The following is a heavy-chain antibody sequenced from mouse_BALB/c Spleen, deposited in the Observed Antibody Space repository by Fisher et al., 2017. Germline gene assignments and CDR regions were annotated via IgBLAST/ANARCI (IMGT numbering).Heavy chain of an antibody. D-gene: IGHD1-1*01. Sequence: KFKGKATLTVDKSSSTAFMHLNSLTSEDSAVYYCARTTVVALYAMDYWGQGTSVTVSS. J-gene: IGHJ4*01. V-gene: IGHV1S135*01. CDR3: ARTTVVALYAMDY.